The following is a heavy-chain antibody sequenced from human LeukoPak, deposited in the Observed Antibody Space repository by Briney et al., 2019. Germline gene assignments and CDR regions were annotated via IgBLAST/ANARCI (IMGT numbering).Heavy chain of an antibody. CDR1: GFTFSSYA. CDR2: ISYDGSSK. V-gene: IGHV3-30-3*01. Sequence: GSPLRLSCAASGFTFSSYAMHWVRQAPGKGLEWVAVISYDGSSKYYADSVKGRFTISRDNSKNTLYLQMNSLRAEDTAVYYCARAPYDSSGISFDYWGQGTLVTVSS. D-gene: IGHD3-22*01. CDR3: ARAPYDSSGISFDY. J-gene: IGHJ4*02.